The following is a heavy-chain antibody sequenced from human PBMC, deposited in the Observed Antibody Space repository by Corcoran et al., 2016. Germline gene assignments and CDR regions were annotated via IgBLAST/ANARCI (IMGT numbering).Heavy chain of an antibody. CDR1: GGSISSSSYY. CDR2: IYYSGST. Sequence: QMQLQESGPGLVKPSETLSLTCTVSGGSISSSSYYWGWIRQPPGKGLEWIGSIYYSGSTYYNPSLKSRVTISVDTSKNQFSLKLSSVTAADTAVYYCLSGSFFIPDYWGQGTLVTVSS. D-gene: IGHD1-26*01. CDR3: LSGSFFIPDY. V-gene: IGHV4-39*01. J-gene: IGHJ4*02.